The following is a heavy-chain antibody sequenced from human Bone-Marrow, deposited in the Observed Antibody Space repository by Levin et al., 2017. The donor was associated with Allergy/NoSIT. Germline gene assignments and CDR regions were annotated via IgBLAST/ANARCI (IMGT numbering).Heavy chain of an antibody. J-gene: IGHJ6*03. CDR3: ARGPAAVGFNFYYSMDV. CDR1: GYTFTDYY. D-gene: IGHD6-13*01. V-gene: IGHV1-2*06. Sequence: GESLKISCKASGYTFTDYYIHWVRQAPGQGLQWMGRISPKSGGTNPAQRFQGRVTMTRDTSISTAYLELSSLRSDDTAVYYCARGPAAVGFNFYYSMDVWGKGTTVSVSS. CDR2: ISPKSGGT.